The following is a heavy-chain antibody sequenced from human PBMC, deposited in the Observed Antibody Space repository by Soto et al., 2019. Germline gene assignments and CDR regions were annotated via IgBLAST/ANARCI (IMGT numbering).Heavy chain of an antibody. J-gene: IGHJ4*02. Sequence: QVQLVESGGGVVQPGRSLRLSCAASGFTFSSYGMHWVRQAPGKGLEWVAVISYDGSNKYYADSVKGRFTISRDNSKNTLYLQMNSLRAEDTAVYYCAGFGELEDYWGQRTLVTVSS. CDR3: AGFGELEDY. CDR2: ISYDGSNK. CDR1: GFTFSSYG. D-gene: IGHD3-10*01. V-gene: IGHV3-30*03.